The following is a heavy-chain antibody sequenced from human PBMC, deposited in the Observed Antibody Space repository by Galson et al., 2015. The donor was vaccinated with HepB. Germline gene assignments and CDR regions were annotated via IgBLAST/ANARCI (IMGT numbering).Heavy chain of an antibody. J-gene: IGHJ4*02. D-gene: IGHD6-19*01. V-gene: IGHV3-64D*06. Sequence: SLRLSCAASGFTFSSYAMHWVRQAPGKGLEYVSAISSNGGSTYYADSVKGRFTISRDNSKNTLYLQMSSLRAEDTAVYYCVKAMRGIAVAGTAPDYWGQGTLVTVSS. CDR3: VKAMRGIAVAGTAPDY. CDR2: ISSNGGST. CDR1: GFTFSSYA.